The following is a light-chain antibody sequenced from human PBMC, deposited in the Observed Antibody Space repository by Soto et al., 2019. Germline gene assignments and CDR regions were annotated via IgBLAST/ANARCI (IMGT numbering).Light chain of an antibody. J-gene: IGLJ2*01. CDR3: SSYTSSSTLV. CDR1: SSDVGGYNY. Sequence: QSALTQPASVSGSPGQSITISCTGTSSDVGGYNYVSWYQQHPGKAPKLMIYDVSNRPSGVSNRFSGSKSGNTASLTISWLQAEDEADYYCSSYTSSSTLVFGGGPQLTV. V-gene: IGLV2-14*01. CDR2: DVS.